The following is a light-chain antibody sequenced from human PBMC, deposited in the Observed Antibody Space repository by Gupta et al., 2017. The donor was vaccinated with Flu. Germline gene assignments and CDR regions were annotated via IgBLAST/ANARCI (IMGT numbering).Light chain of an antibody. Sequence: DIQMTQSPSTLSASVGARVTITCRASQSISSWLVWHQQKPGKAPKLLIYKASNLESGVPSRFSGSGSGTXFTLTIXSLQPDDFATYYCQHYNTYSRGLGXGTKVEIK. CDR2: KAS. CDR1: QSISSW. J-gene: IGKJ1*01. CDR3: QHYNTYSRG. V-gene: IGKV1-5*03.